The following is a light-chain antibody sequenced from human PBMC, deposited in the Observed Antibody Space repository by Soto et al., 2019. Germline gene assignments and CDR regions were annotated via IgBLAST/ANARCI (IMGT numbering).Light chain of an antibody. CDR2: LEGSGSY. Sequence: QAVVTQSSSASASLGSSVKLTCTLSSGHSSYIIAWHQQQPGKAPRYLMKLEGSGSYNKGSGVPDRFSGSSSGADRYLTISNLQFEDEADYYCETWDINTQLFGGGTQLTVL. CDR3: ETWDINTQL. V-gene: IGLV4-60*02. J-gene: IGLJ7*01. CDR1: SGHSSYI.